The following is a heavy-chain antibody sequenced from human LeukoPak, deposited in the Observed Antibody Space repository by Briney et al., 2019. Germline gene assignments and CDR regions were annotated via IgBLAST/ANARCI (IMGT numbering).Heavy chain of an antibody. CDR1: GFTFSSYG. D-gene: IGHD5-18*01. CDR2: IWYDGSNK. J-gene: IGHJ4*02. CDR3: AKEGVEYSYGYYFDY. V-gene: IGHV3-33*06. Sequence: GGSLRLSCAASGFTFSSYGMHWVRQAPGKGLEGVAVIWYDGSNKYYADSVKGRFTISRDNSKNTLYLQMNSLRAEDTAVYYCAKEGVEYSYGYYFDYWGQGTLVTVSS.